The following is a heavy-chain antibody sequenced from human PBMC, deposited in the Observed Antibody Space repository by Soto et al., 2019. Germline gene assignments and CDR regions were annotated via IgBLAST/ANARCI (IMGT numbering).Heavy chain of an antibody. CDR3: ARTNDYGDYVVFDY. V-gene: IGHV3-23*01. CDR1: GFTFSNAW. J-gene: IGHJ4*02. D-gene: IGHD4-17*01. Sequence: GGALRLSCAASGFTFSNAWINWVRQAPGKGLEWVSTIGGSGGTTYYAGSVKGRFTISRDNSNNTLYLQMNSLRVEDTAVYYCARTNDYGDYVVFDYWGQGTLVTVSS. CDR2: IGGSGGTT.